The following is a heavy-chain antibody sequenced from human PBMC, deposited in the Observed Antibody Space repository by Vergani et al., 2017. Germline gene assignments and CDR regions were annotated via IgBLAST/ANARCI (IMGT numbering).Heavy chain of an antibody. J-gene: IGHJ4*02. V-gene: IGHV4-31*03. Sequence: QLQLQESGPGLVKPSETLSLTCTVSGGSISSGGYYWSWIRQHPGKGLEWIGYIYYSGSTYYNPSLKSRVTISVDKSKNQFSLKLSSVTAADTAVYYCARDYYGSGSYFDYWGQGTLVTVSS. CDR2: IYYSGST. D-gene: IGHD3-10*01. CDR3: ARDYYGSGSYFDY. CDR1: GGSISSGGYY.